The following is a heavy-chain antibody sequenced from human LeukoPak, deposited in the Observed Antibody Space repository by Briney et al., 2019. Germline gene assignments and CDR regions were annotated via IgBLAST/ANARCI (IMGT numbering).Heavy chain of an antibody. CDR2: ISASGGGT. V-gene: IGHV3-23*01. CDR3: AKDRQTLGELSSMYYFDY. CDR1: GFTFSTYA. Sequence: PGGSLRLSCVASGFTFSTYAMNWVRQAPGKGLEWVSSISASGGGTYYAVSVKGRFTISRDNSKNTVSLQMNSLRAEDTALYYCAKDRQTLGELSSMYYFDYWGQGTLVTVSS. D-gene: IGHD3-16*02. J-gene: IGHJ4*02.